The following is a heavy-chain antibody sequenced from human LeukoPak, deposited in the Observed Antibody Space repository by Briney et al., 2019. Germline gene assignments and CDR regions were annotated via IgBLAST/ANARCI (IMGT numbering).Heavy chain of an antibody. CDR2: IIPIFGTS. CDR3: ARWQRTWFDP. J-gene: IGHJ5*02. D-gene: IGHD1-1*01. V-gene: IGHV1-69*05. Sequence: GASVTVSCKASGGTFSSYAISWVRQAPGQGLEWMGGIIPIFGTSNYAQKLQGRVTMTTDTSTSTAYMELRSLRSDDTAVCYCARWQRTWFDPWGQGTLVTVSS. CDR1: GGTFSSYA.